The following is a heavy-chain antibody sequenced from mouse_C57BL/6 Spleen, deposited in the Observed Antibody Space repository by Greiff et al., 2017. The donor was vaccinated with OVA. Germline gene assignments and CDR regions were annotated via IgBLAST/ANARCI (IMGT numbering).Heavy chain of an antibody. D-gene: IGHD1-1*02. CDR1: GFTFSSYG. V-gene: IGHV5-6*01. J-gene: IGHJ2*01. CDR3: ARHGWEAYFDY. Sequence: EVQRVESGGDLVKPGGSLKLSCAASGFTFSSYGMSWVRQTPDKRLEWVATISSGGSYTYYPDSVKGRFTISRDNAKNTLYLQMSSLKSEDTAMYYCARHGWEAYFDYWGQGTTLTVSS. CDR2: ISSGGSYT.